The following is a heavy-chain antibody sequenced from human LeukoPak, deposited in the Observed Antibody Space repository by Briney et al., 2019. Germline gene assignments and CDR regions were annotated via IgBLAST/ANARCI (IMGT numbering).Heavy chain of an antibody. CDR3: ARQGSEIDY. V-gene: IGHV3-11*01. Sequence: PGGSLRLSCAASGLTLSHYYISLLRQAPGKGQELLSFINSSGDTIYYAHSVKGRFIVSRDNAEISLYLHMNTLTAEDTAMYYCARQGSEIDYWGQGTLITVSS. CDR2: INSSGDTI. CDR1: GLTLSHYY. J-gene: IGHJ4*02.